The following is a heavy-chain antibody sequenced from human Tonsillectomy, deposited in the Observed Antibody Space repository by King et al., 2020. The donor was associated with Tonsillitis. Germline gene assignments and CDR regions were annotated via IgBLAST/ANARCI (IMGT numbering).Heavy chain of an antibody. CDR2: IYYSGST. D-gene: IGHD3-3*01. CDR1: GGSISSYY. J-gene: IGHJ4*02. V-gene: IGHV4-59*08. Sequence: VQLQESGPGLVKPSETLSLTCTVSGGSISSYYWSWIRQPPGKGLEWIGYIYYSGSTNYNPSLKSRVTISVDTSKNQFSLKLGSVTAADTAVYYCARVGWSGYSYYFDYWGQGTLVTVSS. CDR3: ARVGWSGYSYYFDY.